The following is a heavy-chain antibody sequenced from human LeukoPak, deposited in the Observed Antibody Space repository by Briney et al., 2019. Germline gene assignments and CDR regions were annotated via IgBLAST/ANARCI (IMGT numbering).Heavy chain of an antibody. J-gene: IGHJ4*02. CDR3: AKGVWTDYTITHFDY. V-gene: IGHV3-23*01. D-gene: IGHD3/OR15-3a*01. CDR1: GFSFSSYV. Sequence: GGSLRLSCAASGFSFSSYVMSWARQAPGMGLEWVSAITGSGGITYYADSVKGRFTLSRDNSKNTLYLQMNSLRAEDTAVYYCAKGVWTDYTITHFDYWGQGTLVTVSS. CDR2: ITGSGGIT.